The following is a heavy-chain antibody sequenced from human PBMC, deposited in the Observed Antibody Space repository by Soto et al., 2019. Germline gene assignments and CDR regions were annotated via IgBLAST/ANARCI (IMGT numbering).Heavy chain of an antibody. Sequence: TSETLSLTCTVSGGPITNYWSWIRQVPGKGLEWLGYIYDSGSTYYNPSLKSRISMSLDTSKNQFSLKLSSVTAADTAVYYCAGSGYYHNSGMDVWGQGTKVTVSS. J-gene: IGHJ6*02. CDR3: AGSGYYHNSGMDV. CDR2: IYDSGST. D-gene: IGHD3-22*01. V-gene: IGHV4-30-4*01. CDR1: GGPITNY.